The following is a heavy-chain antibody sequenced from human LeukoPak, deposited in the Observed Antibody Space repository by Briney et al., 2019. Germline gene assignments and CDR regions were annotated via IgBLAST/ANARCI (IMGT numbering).Heavy chain of an antibody. CDR2: INYSGSA. CDR1: GGPINSYY. V-gene: IGHV4-59*12. Sequence: SETLSLTCTVSGGPINSYYWSWIRQPPGKGLEWIGYINYSGSANYNPSLKSRVTISVDTSKNQFSLKLSSVTAADTAVYYCARDRPGGSSLDYWGQGILVTVSS. J-gene: IGHJ4*02. CDR3: ARDRPGGSSLDY. D-gene: IGHD6-13*01.